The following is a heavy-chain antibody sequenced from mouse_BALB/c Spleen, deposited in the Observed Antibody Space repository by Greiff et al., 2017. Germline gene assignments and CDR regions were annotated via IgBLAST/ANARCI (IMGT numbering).Heavy chain of an antibody. CDR1: GYTFTSYW. CDR3: AREGGNFSMDY. D-gene: IGHD2-1*01. Sequence: QVQLQQPGAELVKPGASVKLSCKASGYTFTSYWMHWVKQRPGQGLEWIGEINPSNGRTNYNEKFKSKATLTVDKSSSTAYMQLSSLTSEDSAVYYCAREGGNFSMDYWGQGTSVTVSS. CDR2: INPSNGRT. V-gene: IGHV1S81*02. J-gene: IGHJ4*01.